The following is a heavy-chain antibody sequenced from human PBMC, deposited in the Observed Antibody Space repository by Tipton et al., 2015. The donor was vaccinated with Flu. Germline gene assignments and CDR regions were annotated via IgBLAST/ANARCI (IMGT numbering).Heavy chain of an antibody. D-gene: IGHD1-14*01. CDR1: GYTFFRYS. Sequence: QVQLVQSGPEVKKPGASVKISCKTSGYTFFRYSLNWVRQAPGQGLEWLGWISTYTGHTNYTQKFQGRVSMTTDTSTSTAYMELRSLRSDDTAIYYCARIGSIGTSSHWGQGTQVTVSS. CDR2: ISTYTGHT. CDR3: ARIGSIGTSSH. J-gene: IGHJ4*02. V-gene: IGHV1-18*01.